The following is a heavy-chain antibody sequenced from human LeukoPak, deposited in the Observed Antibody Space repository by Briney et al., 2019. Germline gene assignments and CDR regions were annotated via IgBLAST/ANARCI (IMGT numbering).Heavy chain of an antibody. Sequence: PGGSLRLSCAASGFTFSNYEMNWVRQSPGKGLEWLSYISSSGSTTHYADSVKGRFTISRDNAKKSLYLQMNSLRAEDTAVYYCARDNYDSSGYYFDWGQGTLVTVSS. V-gene: IGHV3-48*03. CDR2: ISSSGSTT. CDR3: ARDNYDSSGYYFD. CDR1: GFTFSNYE. J-gene: IGHJ4*02. D-gene: IGHD3-22*01.